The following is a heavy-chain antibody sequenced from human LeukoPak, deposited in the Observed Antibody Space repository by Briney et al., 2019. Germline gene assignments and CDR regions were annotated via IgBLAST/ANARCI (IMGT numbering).Heavy chain of an antibody. V-gene: IGHV3-74*01. CDR1: GFTFSTYW. J-gene: IGHJ4*02. D-gene: IGHD3-10*01. CDR2: IDGEGSVT. CDR3: AKGLWSSFDY. Sequence: GGSLRLSCAASGFTFSTYWMHWVRQAPGKGLVWVSRIDGEGSVTKYTDSVKGRFTISRDNAKNTVYLQMNSLRAEDTAVYYCAKGLWSSFDYWGQGTLVTVSS.